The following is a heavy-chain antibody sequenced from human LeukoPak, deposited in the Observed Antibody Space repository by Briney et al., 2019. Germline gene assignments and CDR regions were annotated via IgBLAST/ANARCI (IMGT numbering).Heavy chain of an antibody. J-gene: IGHJ5*02. CDR1: GFTFSSYS. V-gene: IGHV3-21*01. CDR3: ARDRGSYNWNYAGFDP. Sequence: GGSLRLSCAASGFTFSSYSMNWVRQAPGRGLEWVSSISSSSSYIYYADSEKGRFTISRDNAKNSLYLQMNSLRAEDTAVYYCARDRGSYNWNYAGFDPWGQGTLVTVSS. CDR2: ISSSSSYI. D-gene: IGHD1-7*01.